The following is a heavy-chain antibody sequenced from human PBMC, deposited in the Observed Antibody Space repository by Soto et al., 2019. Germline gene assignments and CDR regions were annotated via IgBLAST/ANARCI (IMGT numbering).Heavy chain of an antibody. V-gene: IGHV1-18*01. D-gene: IGHD6-6*01. CDR3: AREGQLGY. CDR2: ISGYNGNT. J-gene: IGHJ4*02. Sequence: ASVKVSCKASGYTFPNYGFSWVRQAPGQGLEWMGWISGYNGNTNYAERLQGRVTMTTDTSTSTAYMELKSLRYDDTAVYYCAREGQLGYWAQGTPVTVSS. CDR1: GYTFPNYG.